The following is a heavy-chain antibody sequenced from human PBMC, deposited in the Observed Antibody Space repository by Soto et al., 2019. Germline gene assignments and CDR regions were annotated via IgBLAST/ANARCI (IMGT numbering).Heavy chain of an antibody. V-gene: IGHV1-58*02. CDR2: IVVGSGNT. Sequence: SCEASGFTFSSYGMHWVRQAPGKGLEWIGWIVVGSGNTNYAQKFQERVTITRDMSTSTAYMELSSLRSEDTAVYYCAAAVVVTKQAFDYWGQGTLVTVSS. CDR1: GFTFSSYG. D-gene: IGHD3-22*01. CDR3: AAAVVVTKQAFDY. J-gene: IGHJ4*02.